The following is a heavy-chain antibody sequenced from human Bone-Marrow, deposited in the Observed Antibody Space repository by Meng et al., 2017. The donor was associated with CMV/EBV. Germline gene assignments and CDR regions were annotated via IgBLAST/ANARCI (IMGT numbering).Heavy chain of an antibody. CDR2: ISWSSDAI. CDR1: GFTFGDYA. CDR3: AKDLTILGNTWYGDWYFDL. Sequence: SLKISCAASGFTFGDYAMHWVRQVPGKGLEWVSGISWSSDAIGYAASVKGRFTMSRDNAKNSIYLQMNSLRPEDTALYYCAKDLTILGNTWYGDWYFDLWGRGTRVTVSS. J-gene: IGHJ2*01. V-gene: IGHV3-9*01. D-gene: IGHD6-13*01.